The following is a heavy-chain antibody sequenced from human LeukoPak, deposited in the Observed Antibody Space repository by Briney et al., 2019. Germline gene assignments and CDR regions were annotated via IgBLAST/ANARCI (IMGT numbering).Heavy chain of an antibody. CDR3: ASSSGSYYY. V-gene: IGHV3-48*04. CDR2: ISSSSSTI. J-gene: IGHJ4*02. Sequence: GGSLRLSCAASGFTFSSYSMNWVRQAPGKGLEWVSYISSSSSTIYYADSVKGRFTISRDNAKNTLYLQMNSLRAEDTAVYYCASSSGSYYYWGQGTLVTVSS. CDR1: GFTFSSYS. D-gene: IGHD1-26*01.